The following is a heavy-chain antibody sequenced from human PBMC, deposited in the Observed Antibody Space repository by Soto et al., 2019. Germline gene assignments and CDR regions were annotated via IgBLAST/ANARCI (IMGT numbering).Heavy chain of an antibody. V-gene: IGHV3-23*01. CDR3: AKDRSLLPPSDFWSGSTDAFDI. CDR1: GFTFSSYA. D-gene: IGHD3-3*01. J-gene: IGHJ3*02. CDR2: ISGSGGST. Sequence: GGSLRLSCAASGFTFSSYAMSWVRQAPGKGLEWVSAISGSGGSTYYADSVKGRFTISRDNSKNTLYLQMNSLRAEDTAVYYCAKDRSLLPPSDFWSGSTDAFDIWGQGTMVTVSS.